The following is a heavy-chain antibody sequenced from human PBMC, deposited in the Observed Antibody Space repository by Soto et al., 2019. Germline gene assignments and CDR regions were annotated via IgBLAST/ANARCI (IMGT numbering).Heavy chain of an antibody. CDR2: INLNDGGT. J-gene: IGHJ5*02. D-gene: IGHD3-3*01. CDR1: EYSFGDYY. V-gene: IGHV1-2*02. Sequence: QGQLVQSGTEVKKPGASVRVSCKASEYSFGDYYLHWLRQAPGQGIEWMGWINLNDGGTNYARKFQSRVTMTSDKSNTTVYMELRSLRYDDTAVYYCVRDDPSQPAICDRWGQGTLVTDSS. CDR3: VRDDPSQPAICDR.